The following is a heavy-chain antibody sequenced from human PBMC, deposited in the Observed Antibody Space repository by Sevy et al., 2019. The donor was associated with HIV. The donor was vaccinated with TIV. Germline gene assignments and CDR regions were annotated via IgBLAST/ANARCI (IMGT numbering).Heavy chain of an antibody. J-gene: IGHJ4*02. CDR2: TYCRSKWYN. CDR3: ARARATIFGIVTMSFDV. V-gene: IGHV6-1*01. Sequence: SLTFSLTCAISGDSVSTNSAVWNWIRLSPSRALEWLGRTYCRSKWYNDYSVSLKGRLTMTPDTSKNQFSLHLKSVTADDTAVYFCARARATIFGIVTMSFDVWGQGTLVTVSS. CDR1: GDSVSTNSAV. D-gene: IGHD3-3*01.